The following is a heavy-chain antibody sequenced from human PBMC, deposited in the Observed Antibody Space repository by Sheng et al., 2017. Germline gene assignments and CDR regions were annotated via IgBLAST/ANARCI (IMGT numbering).Heavy chain of an antibody. Sequence: QVQLVESGGGVVQPGRSLRLSCAASGFAFSNFGMHWVRQAPGKGLEWVAVISYDGTNKYYLDSVKGRFTISRDNFKNMLYLQMNSLRAEDTATYYCATLIHTVISSGESYWGQGTLVTVSS. D-gene: IGHD4-17*01. J-gene: IGHJ4*02. CDR3: ATLIHTVISSGESY. V-gene: IGHV3-30*03. CDR1: GFAFSNFG. CDR2: ISYDGTNK.